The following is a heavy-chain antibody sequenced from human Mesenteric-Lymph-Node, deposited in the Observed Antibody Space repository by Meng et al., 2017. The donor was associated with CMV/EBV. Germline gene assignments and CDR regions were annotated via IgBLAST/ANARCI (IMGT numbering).Heavy chain of an antibody. CDR3: ARFKGRRRTDYYYYGMDV. CDR1: GYTFTSYD. CDR2: MNPNSGNT. Sequence: ASVKVSCKASGYTFTSYDINWVRQATGQGLEWMGWMNPNSGNTGYAQKFQGRVTMTRNTSISTAYVELSSLRSEDTAVYYCARFKGRRRTDYYYYGMDVWGQGTTVTVSS. J-gene: IGHJ6*02. V-gene: IGHV1-8*01.